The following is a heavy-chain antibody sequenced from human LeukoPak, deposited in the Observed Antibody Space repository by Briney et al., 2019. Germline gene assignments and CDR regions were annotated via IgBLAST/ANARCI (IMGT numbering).Heavy chain of an antibody. J-gene: IGHJ5*02. CDR2: FDPEDGET. Sequence: GASVKVSCKASGYIFTDYYMHWVRQAPGKGLEWMGGFDPEDGETIYAQKFQGRVTMTEDTSTDTAYMELSSLRSEDTAVYYCATGGTMVRGVTLYRRENWFDPWGQGTLVTVSS. CDR3: ATGGTMVRGVTLYRRENWFDP. D-gene: IGHD3-10*01. CDR1: GYIFTDYY. V-gene: IGHV1-24*01.